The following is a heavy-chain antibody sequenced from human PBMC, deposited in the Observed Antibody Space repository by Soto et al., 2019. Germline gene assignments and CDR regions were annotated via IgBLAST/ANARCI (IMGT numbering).Heavy chain of an antibody. CDR2: IKSKTDGGTT. CDR1: GFTFSNAW. V-gene: IGHV3-15*01. J-gene: IGHJ6*02. CDR3: TTDGTVVVVPAAISYYYGMDV. D-gene: IGHD2-2*01. Sequence: GGSLRLSCAASGFTFSNAWMSWVRQAPGKGLEWVGRIKSKTDGGTTDYAAPVKGRFTISRDDSKNTLYLQMNSLKTEDTAVYYCTTDGTVVVVPAAISYYYGMDVWGQGTTVTVSS.